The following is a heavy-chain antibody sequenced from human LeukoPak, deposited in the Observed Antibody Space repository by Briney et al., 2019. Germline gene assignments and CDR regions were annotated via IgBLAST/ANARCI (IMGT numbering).Heavy chain of an antibody. J-gene: IGHJ4*02. D-gene: IGHD1-26*01. CDR3: ATWSGSYMFDY. Sequence: ASVKVSCKASGYTFTSYYMHWVRQAPGQGLEWMGIINPSGGSTSYAQKFQGRVTMTEDTSTDTAYMELSSLRSEDTAVYYCATWSGSYMFDYWGQGTLVTVSS. CDR1: GYTFTSYY. V-gene: IGHV1-46*01. CDR2: INPSGGST.